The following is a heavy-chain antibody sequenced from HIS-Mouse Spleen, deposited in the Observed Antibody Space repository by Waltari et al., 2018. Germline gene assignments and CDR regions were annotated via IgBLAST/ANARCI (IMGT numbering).Heavy chain of an antibody. J-gene: IGHJ2*01. V-gene: IGHV4-39*07. Sequence: QLQLQESGPGLVKPSETLSLTCTVPGGSISSSSSYWGWIRPPPGKGLEWIGSIYYSGRTYYNPSLKSRVTISVDTSKNQFSLKLSSVTAADTAVYYCAREIPYSSSWYDWYFDLWGRGTLVTVSS. CDR3: AREIPYSSSWYDWYFDL. CDR2: IYYSGRT. D-gene: IGHD6-13*01. CDR1: GGSISSSSSY.